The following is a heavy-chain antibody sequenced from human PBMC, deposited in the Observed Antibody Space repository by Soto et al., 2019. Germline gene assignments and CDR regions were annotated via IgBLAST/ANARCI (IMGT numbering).Heavy chain of an antibody. D-gene: IGHD3-16*01. CDR2: ISGSGGSS. J-gene: IGHJ4*02. CDR1: GFAFSTYA. V-gene: IGHV3-23*01. CDR3: AREGQSAVMAFYFDY. Sequence: GGSLRLSCAASGFAFSTYAMTWVRQAPGKGLEWVSVISGSGGSSYYAASVKGRFTISRDNSKNTLYLQMNGLRSEDTAVYYCAREGQSAVMAFYFDYWGQGTLVTV.